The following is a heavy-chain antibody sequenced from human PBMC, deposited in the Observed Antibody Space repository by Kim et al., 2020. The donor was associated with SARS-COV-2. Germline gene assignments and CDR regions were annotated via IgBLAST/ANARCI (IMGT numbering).Heavy chain of an antibody. CDR2: IYSGGSST. V-gene: IGHV3-23*03. J-gene: IGHJ4*02. CDR3: AKALDYDFWSGYYWGFDY. D-gene: IGHD3-3*01. Sequence: GGSLRLSCAASGFTFSSYAMSWVRQAPGKGLEWVSVIYSGGSSTYYADSVKGRFTISRDNSKNTLYLQMNSLRAEDTAVYYCAKALDYDFWSGYYWGFDYWGQGTLVTVSS. CDR1: GFTFSSYA.